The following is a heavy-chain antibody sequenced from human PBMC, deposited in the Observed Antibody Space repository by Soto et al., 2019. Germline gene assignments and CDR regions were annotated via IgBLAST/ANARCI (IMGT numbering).Heavy chain of an antibody. V-gene: IGHV1-2*02. CDR1: GYTFTGYY. CDR2: INPNSGGT. Sequence: ASVKVSCKASGYTFTGYYMHWVRQAPGQGLEWMGWINPNSGGTNYSQKFQGRVTITRDTSASTAYMELSSLRSEDTAVYYCARGPLDRPPYFDYWGQGTLVTVSS. CDR3: ARGPLDRPPYFDY. J-gene: IGHJ4*02.